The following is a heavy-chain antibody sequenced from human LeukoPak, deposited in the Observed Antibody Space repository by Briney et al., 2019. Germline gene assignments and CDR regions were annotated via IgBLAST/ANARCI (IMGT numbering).Heavy chain of an antibody. V-gene: IGHV3-74*01. D-gene: IGHD6-13*01. CDR3: ARELSGSSSRHFDY. CDR1: GFTFSSNW. CDR2: IKGDGSST. Sequence: GGSLRLSCAASGFTFSSNWMHWVRQAPGKGLVWVSRIKGDGSSTSYADSVKGRFTISRDNAKNALYLEMSSLRAEDTAVYYCARELSGSSSRHFDYWGQGTLVTVSS. J-gene: IGHJ4*02.